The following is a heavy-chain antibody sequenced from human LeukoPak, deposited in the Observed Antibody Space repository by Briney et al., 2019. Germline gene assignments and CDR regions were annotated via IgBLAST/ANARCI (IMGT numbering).Heavy chain of an antibody. J-gene: IGHJ4*02. V-gene: IGHV1-2*02. Sequence: GASVKVSCKGSGYTFTDYYLHWARQAPGQGLEWVGYINPRDGGTSSPPNFRGRVTMTTDASSSTVYMELSRLTSDDTAIYYCAREGNGLLSKDLDYWGQGTLVTVSS. D-gene: IGHD2-15*01. CDR3: AREGNGLLSKDLDY. CDR2: INPRDGGT. CDR1: GYTFTDYY.